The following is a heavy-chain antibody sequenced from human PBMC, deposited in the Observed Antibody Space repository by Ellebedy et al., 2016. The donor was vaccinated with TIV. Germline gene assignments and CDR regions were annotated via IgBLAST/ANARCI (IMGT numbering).Heavy chain of an antibody. CDR3: ARESCNNITCYFDY. J-gene: IGHJ4*02. V-gene: IGHV3-33*01. Sequence: GESLKISCAASGFTFSTYGLHWVRQAPGKGLEWVAVVWYDGNDKYYADSVKGRFTISRDNSKNTLFLQMNSLRAEDTAVYYCARESCNNITCYFDYWGLGTLVTVSS. CDR1: GFTFSTYG. D-gene: IGHD2/OR15-2a*01. CDR2: VWYDGNDK.